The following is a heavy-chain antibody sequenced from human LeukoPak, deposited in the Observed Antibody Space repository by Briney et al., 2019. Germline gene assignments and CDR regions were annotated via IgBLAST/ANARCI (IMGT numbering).Heavy chain of an antibody. J-gene: IGHJ4*02. CDR2: IYYSGST. V-gene: IGHV4-59*01. CDR1: GGSISSYY. Sequence: SETLSLTCTVSGGSISSYYRSWIRQPSGKGLEWIGYIYYSGSTNYNPSLKSRVTISVDTSKNQFSLKLSSVTAADTAVYYCARDLDGYSPYYFDYWGQGTLVTVSS. CDR3: ARDLDGYSPYYFDY. D-gene: IGHD3-22*01.